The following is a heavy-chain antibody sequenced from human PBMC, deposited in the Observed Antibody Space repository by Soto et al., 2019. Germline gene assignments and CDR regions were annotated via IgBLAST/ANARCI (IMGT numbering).Heavy chain of an antibody. Sequence: QVQLVQSGAEVKKPGSSVRVSCKASGDTFNFYSINWVRQAPGLGLEWMGRINPILSMSNYAQRFQGRVTMTADKSTSTAYMEPSSLRSEDTATYYCASSYGSGYRAFDSWGQGALVTVSS. CDR3: ASSYGSGYRAFDS. D-gene: IGHD3-10*01. V-gene: IGHV1-69*02. CDR1: GDTFNFYS. CDR2: INPILSMS. J-gene: IGHJ4*02.